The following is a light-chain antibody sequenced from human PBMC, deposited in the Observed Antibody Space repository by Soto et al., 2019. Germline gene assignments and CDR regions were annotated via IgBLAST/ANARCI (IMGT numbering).Light chain of an antibody. CDR1: QGISSY. CDR3: QQYNNWPRAT. J-gene: IGKJ4*01. Sequence: DIQLTQSPSFLSASVGDRVTITCRASQGISSYLAWYQQKPGKAPKLLIYAASTLQSGVPSRFSGSGSGTEFTLTISSLQPEDFATYYCQQYNNWPRATFGGGTKVEIK. CDR2: AAS. V-gene: IGKV1-9*01.